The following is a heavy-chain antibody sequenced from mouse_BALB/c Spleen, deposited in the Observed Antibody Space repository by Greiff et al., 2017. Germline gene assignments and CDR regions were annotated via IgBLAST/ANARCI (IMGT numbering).Heavy chain of an antibody. CDR1: GYAFTNSL. CDR3: ARSRGDAMDY. CDR2: INPGSGGT. J-gene: IGHJ4*01. V-gene: IGHV1-54*01. D-gene: IGHD3-3*01. Sequence: QVQLQQSGAELVRPGTSVKVSCKASGYAFTNSLIEWVKQRLGQGLEWIGVINPGSGGTNYNEKFKGKATLTADKSSSTAYMQLSSLTSDDSAVYFCARSRGDAMDYWGQGTSVTVSS.